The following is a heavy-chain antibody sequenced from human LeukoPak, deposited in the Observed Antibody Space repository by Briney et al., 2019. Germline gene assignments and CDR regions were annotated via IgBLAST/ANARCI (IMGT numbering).Heavy chain of an antibody. V-gene: IGHV5-51*01. CDR2: IYPCGSDT. Sequence: SLMFSSKASGYSFTSYWFGWWRQLPGKGVEWMGIIYPCGSDTSYNPSLQGQVTISDDKSINTAYLQRSSLTASDTAMYYCAGLLRNIAEAVYYFDYWGQGTLVTVTS. J-gene: IGHJ4*02. CDR1: GYSFTSYW. CDR3: AGLLRNIAEAVYYFDY. D-gene: IGHD6-13*01.